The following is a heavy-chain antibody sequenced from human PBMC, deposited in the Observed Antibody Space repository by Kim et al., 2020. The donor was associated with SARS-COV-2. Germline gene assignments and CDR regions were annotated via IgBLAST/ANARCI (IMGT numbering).Heavy chain of an antibody. J-gene: IGHJ4*02. V-gene: IGHV3-30-3*01. D-gene: IGHD4-17*01. Sequence: GGSLRLSCAASGFTFSSYAMHWVRQAPGKGLEWVAVISYDGSNKYYADSVKGRFTISRDNSKNTLYLQMNSLRAEDTAVYYCARDFGYGDYLGVFDYWGQGTLVTVSS. CDR3: ARDFGYGDYLGVFDY. CDR2: ISYDGSNK. CDR1: GFTFSSYA.